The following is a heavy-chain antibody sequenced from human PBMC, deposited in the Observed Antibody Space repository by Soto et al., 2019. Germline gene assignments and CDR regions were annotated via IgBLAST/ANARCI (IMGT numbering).Heavy chain of an antibody. CDR1: GFTFSSYA. V-gene: IGHV3-23*01. J-gene: IGHJ4*02. CDR3: AKDLFSRIQLWFELDY. D-gene: IGHD5-18*01. Sequence: GGSLRLSCAASGFTFSSYAMSCVRQAPGKGLEWVSAISGSGGSTYYADSVKGRFTISRDNSKNTLYLQMNSLRAEDTAVYYCAKDLFSRIQLWFELDYWGQGTMVTVSS. CDR2: ISGSGGST.